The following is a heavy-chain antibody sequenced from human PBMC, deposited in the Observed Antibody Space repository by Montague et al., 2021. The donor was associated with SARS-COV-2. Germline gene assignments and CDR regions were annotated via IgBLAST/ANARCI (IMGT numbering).Heavy chain of an antibody. CDR1: GGSASGYY. J-gene: IGHJ4*01. D-gene: IGHD2-2*02. CDR3: ARGLGYTSMFRFFDY. CDR2: MYYTGTS. Sequence: SETLSLTCAISGGSASGYYWAWIRQPPGKGLEWIGYMYYTGTSNYNPSLKSRVSMFIDTSENHFSLNLTSVAAADTGAYYCARGLGYTSMFRFFDYWGHGAQVTVSS. V-gene: IGHV4-59*02.